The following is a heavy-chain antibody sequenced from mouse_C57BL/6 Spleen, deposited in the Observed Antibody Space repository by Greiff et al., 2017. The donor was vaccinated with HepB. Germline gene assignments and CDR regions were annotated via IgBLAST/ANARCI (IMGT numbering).Heavy chain of an antibody. CDR3: ARATGSDYYAMDY. J-gene: IGHJ4*01. Sequence: EVKVVESGEGLVKPGGSLKLSCAASGFTFSSYAMSWVRQTPEKRLEWVATISDGGSYTYYPDNVKGRFTISRDNAKNNLYLQMSHLKSEDTAMYYCARATGSDYYAMDYWGQGTSVTVSS. D-gene: IGHD1-1*01. V-gene: IGHV5-4*03. CDR1: GFTFSSYA. CDR2: ISDGGSYT.